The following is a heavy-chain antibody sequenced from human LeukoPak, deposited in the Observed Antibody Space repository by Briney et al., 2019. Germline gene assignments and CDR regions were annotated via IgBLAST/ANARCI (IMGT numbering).Heavy chain of an antibody. CDR3: ARDRRDGYNMGDSDFDY. J-gene: IGHJ4*02. Sequence: SETLSLACAVSGYSISSGYYWGWIRQPPGKGLEWIGSIYHSGSTYYNPSLKSRVTISVDTSKNQFSLKLSSVTAADTAVYYCARDRRDGYNMGDSDFDYWGQGTLVTVSS. D-gene: IGHD5-24*01. CDR2: IYHSGST. V-gene: IGHV4-38-2*02. CDR1: GYSISSGYY.